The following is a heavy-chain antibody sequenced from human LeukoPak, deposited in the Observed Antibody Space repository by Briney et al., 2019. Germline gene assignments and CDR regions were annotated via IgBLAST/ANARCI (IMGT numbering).Heavy chain of an antibody. CDR2: VSTYNGYS. Sequence: VASVTLSCNCAGYTFTSSGITWMRLGHAPGLGLMGWVSTYNGYSKNAQTLSVRVSMTAATSTTTTSMYLRSLRSGDTAAYYYAKKSSGGYSDYWGQGTLVTVSS. D-gene: IGHD6-19*01. J-gene: IGHJ4*02. CDR1: GYTFTSSG. V-gene: IGHV1-18*01. CDR3: AKKSSGGYSDY.